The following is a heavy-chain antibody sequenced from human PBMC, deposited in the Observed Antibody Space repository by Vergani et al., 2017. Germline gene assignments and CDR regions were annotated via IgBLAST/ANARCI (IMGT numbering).Heavy chain of an antibody. Sequence: EVQLVESGGGLVQPGGSLRLSCAASGFTFSSYWMSWVRQAPGKGLEWVANIKQDGSEKYYVDSVKGRFTISRDNAKNSLYLQMNSLRAEDTAVYYCARDQECSGGSCYSGFYYYGMDVWGQGTTVTVSS. J-gene: IGHJ6*02. V-gene: IGHV3-7*01. D-gene: IGHD2-15*01. CDR3: ARDQECSGGSCYSGFYYYGMDV. CDR2: IKQDGSEK. CDR1: GFTFSSYW.